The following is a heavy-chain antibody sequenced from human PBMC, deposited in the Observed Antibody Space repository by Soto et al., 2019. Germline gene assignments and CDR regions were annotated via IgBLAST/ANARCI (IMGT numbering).Heavy chain of an antibody. D-gene: IGHD3-10*01. CDR3: ASAAGRFGELFWFDP. V-gene: IGHV1-46*01. J-gene: IGHJ5*02. CDR1: GYTFTSYN. CDR2: INPRGFFT. Sequence: QVQLVQSGAEVKKPGASVKVSCKASGYTFTSYNIHWVRQAPGQGLEWVGMINPRGFFTTYAQKFRGRVTMTGDKSTSVVYMELTNLRSDDTAMYYCASAAGRFGELFWFDPWGQGTLVSVSS.